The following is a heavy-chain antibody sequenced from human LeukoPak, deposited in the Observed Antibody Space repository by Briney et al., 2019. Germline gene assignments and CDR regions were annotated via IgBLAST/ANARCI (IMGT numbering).Heavy chain of an antibody. D-gene: IGHD5-18*01. CDR3: ARSTVDTEYPDP. J-gene: IGHJ5*02. V-gene: IGHV1-2*04. CDR2: INPNSGGT. Sequence: ASVKVSCKASGYTFSGYYMHWVRQATGQGLEWMGWINPNSGGTNYAQKFQGWVTMTRETSISTAYMELSRLRSDDTAVYYCARSTVDTEYPDPWGQGTLVTVSS. CDR1: GYTFSGYY.